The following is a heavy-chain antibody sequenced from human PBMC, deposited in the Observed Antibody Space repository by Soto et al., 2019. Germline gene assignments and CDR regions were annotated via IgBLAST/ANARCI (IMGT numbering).Heavy chain of an antibody. J-gene: IGHJ6*03. CDR2: IDSGGST. D-gene: IGHD3-10*01. CDR1: GFTVSSNY. CDR3: ARVLDSYGSGILDYYMDV. Sequence: EVQLVESGGGLVQPGGSLRLSCAASGFTVSSNYMSWVRQAPGKGLEWVSVIDSGGSTYYADSVKGRFTISRHNSKNTLYLQMNSLRAEDTAVYYCARVLDSYGSGILDYYMDVWGKGTTVTVSS. V-gene: IGHV3-53*04.